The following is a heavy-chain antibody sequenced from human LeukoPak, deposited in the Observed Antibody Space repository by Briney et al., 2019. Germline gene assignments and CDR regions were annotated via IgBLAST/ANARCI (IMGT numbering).Heavy chain of an antibody. D-gene: IGHD3-10*01. Sequence: ASVKVSCKASGYSFTSFGMNWVRQAPGQGLEWMGIINPSGGSTSYAQKFQGRVTMTRDMSTSTVYMELSSLRSEDTAVYYCARVRARGVPNWFDPWGQGTLVTVSS. CDR1: GYSFTSFG. J-gene: IGHJ5*02. V-gene: IGHV1-46*01. CDR2: INPSGGST. CDR3: ARVRARGVPNWFDP.